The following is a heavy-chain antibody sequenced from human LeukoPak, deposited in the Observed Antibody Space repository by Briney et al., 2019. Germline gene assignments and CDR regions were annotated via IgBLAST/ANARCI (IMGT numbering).Heavy chain of an antibody. J-gene: IGHJ4*02. D-gene: IGHD2-2*01. CDR3: AKDPRSYAKDGFDY. CDR2: ISYDGSNK. CDR1: GFTFSSYA. V-gene: IGHV3-30*04. Sequence: SLRLSCAASGFTFSSYAVHWVRQAPGKGLEWVAVISYDGSNKYYADSVKGRFTISRDNSKNTLYLQMNSLGPEDTAMYYCAKDPRSYAKDGFDYWGQGTLVTVSS.